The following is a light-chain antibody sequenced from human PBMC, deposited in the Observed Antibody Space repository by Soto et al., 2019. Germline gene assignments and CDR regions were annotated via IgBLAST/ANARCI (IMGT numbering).Light chain of an antibody. CDR2: GAS. CDR1: QSVSSN. Sequence: IVLTQSPGTLSLSPGEGATLSCRASQSVSSNLAWYQQKPGQAPRLLIYGASSRAIGIPDRFSGSVSGSDFILTINRLEPEDFAVYYCQQYGSSHTFGQGTRLEIK. CDR3: QQYGSSHT. J-gene: IGKJ5*01. V-gene: IGKV3-20*01.